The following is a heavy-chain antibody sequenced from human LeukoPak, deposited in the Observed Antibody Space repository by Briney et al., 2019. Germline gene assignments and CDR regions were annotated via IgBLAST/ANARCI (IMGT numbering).Heavy chain of an antibody. J-gene: IGHJ4*02. V-gene: IGHV4-39*07. D-gene: IGHD3-3*01. CDR2: IYYSGST. Sequence: SETLSLTCTVSGGSISSSSYYWGWIRQPPGKGLEWIGSIYYSGSTYYNPSLKSRVTISVDTSKNQFSLKLSSVTAADTAVYYCARGLVTIFGVVIMHYFDYWGQGTLVTVSS. CDR1: GGSISSSSYY. CDR3: ARGLVTIFGVVIMHYFDY.